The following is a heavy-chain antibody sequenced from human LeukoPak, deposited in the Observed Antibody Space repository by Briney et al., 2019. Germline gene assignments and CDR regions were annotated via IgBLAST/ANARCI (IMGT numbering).Heavy chain of an antibody. CDR3: AKVIGVAGGDFDY. CDR1: GFTISSYW. V-gene: IGHV3-74*03. J-gene: IGHJ4*02. Sequence: PGGSLRLSCGATGFTISSYWMHWVRQAPGKGLVWVSRINGDGSSTTYADSVKGRFTISRDNAKDTLYLQMNSLRAEDTAVYYCAKVIGVAGGDFDYWGQGTLVTVSS. CDR2: INGDGSST. D-gene: IGHD6-19*01.